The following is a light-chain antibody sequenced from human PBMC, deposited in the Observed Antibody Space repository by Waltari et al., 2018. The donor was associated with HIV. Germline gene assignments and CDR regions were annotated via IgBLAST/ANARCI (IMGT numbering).Light chain of an antibody. J-gene: IGLJ3*02. V-gene: IGLV1-40*01. Sequence: QSVLTQPHSVSGAPGQHVPVSCTGSSSNLGTTYDVHWYQFLPGEVPKLLIYGNTIRPAGVPGRFSGSSSGTSASLAITGLQPADEADYYCQSYDNTVNGWVFGGGTRVTV. CDR2: GNT. CDR1: SSNLGTTYD. CDR3: QSYDNTVNGWV.